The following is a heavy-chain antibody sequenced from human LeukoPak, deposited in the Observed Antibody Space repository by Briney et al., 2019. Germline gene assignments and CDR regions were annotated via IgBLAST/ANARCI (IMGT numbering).Heavy chain of an antibody. V-gene: IGHV3-23*01. CDR1: GFTFSSYA. CDR3: AKSRITIFGVVTLDAFDI. Sequence: PGGSLRLSCAASGFTFSSYAMSWVRQAPGKGLEWVSAISGSGGSTYYADSVKGRFTISRDNSKNTLYLQMNSLRAEDTAAYYCAKSRITIFGVVTLDAFDIWGQGTMVTVSS. D-gene: IGHD3-3*01. CDR2: ISGSGGST. J-gene: IGHJ3*02.